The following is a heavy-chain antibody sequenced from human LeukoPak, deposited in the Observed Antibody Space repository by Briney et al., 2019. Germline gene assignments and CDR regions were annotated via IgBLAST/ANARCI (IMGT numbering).Heavy chain of an antibody. CDR3: ARITDYDFWSGYFSANWFDP. V-gene: IGHV1-18*01. J-gene: IGHJ5*02. CDR2: ISAYNGNT. Sequence: ASVKVSCKASGYTFTSYGISWVRQAPGQGLEWMGSISAYNGNTNYAQKLQGRVTMTTDTSTSTAYMELRSLRSDDTAVYYCARITDYDFWSGYFSANWFDPWGQGTLVTVSS. D-gene: IGHD3-3*01. CDR1: GYTFTSYG.